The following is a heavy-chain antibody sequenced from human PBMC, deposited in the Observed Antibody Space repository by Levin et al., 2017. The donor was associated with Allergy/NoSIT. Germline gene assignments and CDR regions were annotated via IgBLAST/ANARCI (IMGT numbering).Heavy chain of an antibody. CDR2: IKVDGSKT. CDR1: GFTFSSFW. D-gene: IGHD6-19*01. Sequence: GGSLRLSCAASGFTFSSFWMTWVRQAPGKGLEWVANIKVDGSKTYYVDSVKGRFTISRDNAKNSVYLQMNSLRVDDTAVYYCAREEGWGYHYGMDVWGQGTTVTVSS. J-gene: IGHJ6*02. V-gene: IGHV3-7*01. CDR3: AREEGWGYHYGMDV.